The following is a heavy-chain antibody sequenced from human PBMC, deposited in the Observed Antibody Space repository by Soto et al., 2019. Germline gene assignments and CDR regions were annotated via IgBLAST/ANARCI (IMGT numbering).Heavy chain of an antibody. Sequence: PGGSLRLSCAASGFTFSSYSMNWVRQAPGKGLEWVSYISSSSSTIYYADSVKGRFTISRDNAKNSLYLQMNSLRAEDTAVYYCAKLTMVRVRHPFHMDVWGKGTTVTVSS. V-gene: IGHV3-48*01. CDR3: AKLTMVRVRHPFHMDV. CDR1: GFTFSSYS. J-gene: IGHJ6*03. CDR2: ISSSSSTI. D-gene: IGHD3-10*01.